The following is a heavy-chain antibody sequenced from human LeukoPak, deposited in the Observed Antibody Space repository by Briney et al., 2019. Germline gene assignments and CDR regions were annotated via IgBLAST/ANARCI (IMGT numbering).Heavy chain of an antibody. J-gene: IGHJ4*02. CDR3: ARSPRDENLFDY. Sequence: SETLSLTCSVSGGSISSYYWSWIRQPARKGLEWIGRIYTSGSTNYNPSLKSRVTMSVDTSKNQFSLRLSSVTAADTAVYYCARSPRDENLFDYWGQGTLVTVSS. CDR2: IYTSGST. CDR1: GGSISSYY. D-gene: IGHD5-24*01. V-gene: IGHV4-4*07.